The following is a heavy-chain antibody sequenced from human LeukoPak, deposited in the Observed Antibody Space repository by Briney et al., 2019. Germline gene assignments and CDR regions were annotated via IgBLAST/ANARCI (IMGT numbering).Heavy chain of an antibody. V-gene: IGHV4-31*03. Sequence: PSETLSLTCTVSGGSISSGGYYWSWVRQHPGKGLEWIGYIYYSGSTYYNPSLKSRVTISVDTSKNQFSLKLSSVTAADTAVYYCARLPRGEENAFDIWGQGTMVTVSS. CDR2: IYYSGST. CDR3: ARLPRGEENAFDI. CDR1: GGSISSGGYY. J-gene: IGHJ3*02. D-gene: IGHD3-10*01.